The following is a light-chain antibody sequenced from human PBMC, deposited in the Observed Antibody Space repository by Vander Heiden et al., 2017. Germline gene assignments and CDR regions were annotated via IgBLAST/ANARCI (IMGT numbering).Light chain of an antibody. Sequence: DLQLTQSPSSLSASVGDRVTITCRASQSISSYLNWYQQKPGKAPKLLSYAASSLQSGVPSRFSGSGSGTDFTLSISSLQPEDFATYYCQQSDSTPYTFGQGTKLEIK. V-gene: IGKV1-39*01. CDR3: QQSDSTPYT. CDR2: AAS. J-gene: IGKJ2*01. CDR1: QSISSY.